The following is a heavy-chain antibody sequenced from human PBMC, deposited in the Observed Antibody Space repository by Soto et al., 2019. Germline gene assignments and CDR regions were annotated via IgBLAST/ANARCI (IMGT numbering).Heavy chain of an antibody. CDR1: GGSISSGDYY. D-gene: IGHD7-27*01. CDR2: IYYSGST. CDR3: ARVLPKLGYNWFDP. J-gene: IGHJ5*02. Sequence: SETLSLTCTVSGGSISSGDYYWSWIRQPPGKGLEWIGYIYYSGSTYYNPSLKSRVTISVDTSKNQFSLKLSSVTAADTAVYYCARVLPKLGYNWFDPWGQGTLVTVSS. V-gene: IGHV4-30-4*01.